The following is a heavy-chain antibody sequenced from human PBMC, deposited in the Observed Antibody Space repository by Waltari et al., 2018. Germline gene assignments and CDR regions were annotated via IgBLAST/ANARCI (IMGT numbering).Heavy chain of an antibody. Sequence: QLQLQEWAQALVKLSGPLSPTCAVSGDPMTTSDCWSWVRQSPGKGLEWIGQVRGDGRTNYNPSVASRVTISLDTSTNRYSLRVNSATAADTAVYYCARDRDRGLYLDSWGHGILVTVAS. CDR1: GDPMTTSDC. CDR2: VRGDGRT. J-gene: IGHJ4*01. CDR3: ARDRDRGLYLDS. D-gene: IGHD3-22*01. V-gene: IGHV4-4*02.